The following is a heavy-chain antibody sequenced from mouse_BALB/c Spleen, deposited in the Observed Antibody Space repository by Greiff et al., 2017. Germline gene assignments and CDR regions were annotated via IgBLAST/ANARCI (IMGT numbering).Heavy chain of an antibody. Sequence: VLLKQSGAELVRPGALVKLSCKASGFNIKDYYMHWVKQRPEQGLEWIGWIDPENGNTIYDPKFQGKASITADTSSNTAYLQLSSLTSEDTAVYYCARPDGNYLYYFDYWGQGTTLTVSS. D-gene: IGHD2-1*01. V-gene: IGHV14-1*02. J-gene: IGHJ2*01. CDR3: ARPDGNYLYYFDY. CDR2: IDPENGNT. CDR1: GFNIKDYY.